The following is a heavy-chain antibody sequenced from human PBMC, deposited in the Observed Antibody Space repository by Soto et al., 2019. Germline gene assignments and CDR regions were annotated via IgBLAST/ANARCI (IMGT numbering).Heavy chain of an antibody. J-gene: IGHJ6*02. CDR2: ISYDGSNK. Sequence: PGGSLRLSCAASGFTFSSYAMHWVRQAPGKGLEWVAVISYDGSNKYYADSVKGRFTISRDNSKNTLYLQMNSLRAEDTAVYYCARDRCSSTSCFGGRRGYYYYYGMDVGGQGTTVTVSS. D-gene: IGHD2-2*01. CDR3: ARDRCSSTSCFGGRRGYYYYYGMDV. CDR1: GFTFSSYA. V-gene: IGHV3-30-3*01.